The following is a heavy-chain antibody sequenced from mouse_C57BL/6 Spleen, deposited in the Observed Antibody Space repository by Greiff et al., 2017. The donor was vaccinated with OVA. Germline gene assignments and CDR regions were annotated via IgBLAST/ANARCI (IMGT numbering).Heavy chain of an antibody. Sequence: QVHVKQPGAELVKPGASVKLSCKASGYTFTSYWMHWVKQRPGRGLEWIGRIDPNSGGTKYNEKFKSKATLTVDKPSSTAYMQLSSLTSEDSAVYYCAREDYDGSNYFDYWGQGTTLTVSS. CDR3: AREDYDGSNYFDY. CDR1: GYTFTSYW. J-gene: IGHJ2*01. V-gene: IGHV1-72*01. D-gene: IGHD1-1*01. CDR2: IDPNSGGT.